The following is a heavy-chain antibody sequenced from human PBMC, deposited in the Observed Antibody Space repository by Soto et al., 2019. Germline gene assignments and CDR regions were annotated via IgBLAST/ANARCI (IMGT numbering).Heavy chain of an antibody. CDR3: AVTTYYYDSSGYLGGQERDY. J-gene: IGHJ4*02. D-gene: IGHD3-22*01. V-gene: IGHV3-74*01. CDR2: INSDGSST. Sequence: EVQLVESGGGLVQPGGSLRLSCAASGFTFSSYWMHWVRQAPGKGLVWVSRINSDGSSTSYADSVKGRFTISRDNAKNTLYLQMNSLRAEDTAVYYCAVTTYYYDSSGYLGGQERDYWGQGTLVTVSS. CDR1: GFTFSSYW.